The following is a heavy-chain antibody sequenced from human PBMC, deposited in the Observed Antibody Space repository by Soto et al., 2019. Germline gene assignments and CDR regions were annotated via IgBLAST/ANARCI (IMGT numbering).Heavy chain of an antibody. CDR3: ARWGYDSSGYYSAFDI. CDR1: GFTLSSYS. J-gene: IGHJ3*02. V-gene: IGHV3-48*02. CDR2: ISDSSGTI. D-gene: IGHD3-22*01. Sequence: GGSLRLSCAASGFTLSSYSMNWVRQAPGKGLEWVSYISDSSGTIYYADSVKGRFTISRDTAKNSLYLQMNGLRDEDTAVYYCARWGYDSSGYYSAFDICGQGTMVTVSS.